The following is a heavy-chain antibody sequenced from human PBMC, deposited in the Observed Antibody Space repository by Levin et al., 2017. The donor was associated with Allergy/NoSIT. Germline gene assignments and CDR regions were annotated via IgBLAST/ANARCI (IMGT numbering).Heavy chain of an antibody. Sequence: PGGSLRLSCAASGFTFADYAMHWVRQAPGKGLEWVSGISWNSGNIGYADSMKGRFTISRDNAKNSLYLQMNSLRADDTALYYCAKDSIAAVANAFDIWGQGTMVTVSS. V-gene: IGHV3-9*01. CDR2: ISWNSGNI. D-gene: IGHD6-13*01. J-gene: IGHJ3*02. CDR3: AKDSIAAVANAFDI. CDR1: GFTFADYA.